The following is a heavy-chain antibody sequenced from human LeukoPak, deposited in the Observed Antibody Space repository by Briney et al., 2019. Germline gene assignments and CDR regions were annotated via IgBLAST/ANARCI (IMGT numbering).Heavy chain of an antibody. D-gene: IGHD5-18*01. CDR2: ISAYNGNT. CDR3: ARDYSRGYSYGADY. V-gene: IGHV1-18*01. J-gene: IGHJ4*02. Sequence: ASVKVSCKASGYTFTSYGISWVRQAPGQGLEWMGWISAYNGNTNYAQKLQGRVTMTTDTSTSTAYVELRSLRSDDTAVYYCARDYSRGYSYGADYWGQGTLVTVSS. CDR1: GYTFTSYG.